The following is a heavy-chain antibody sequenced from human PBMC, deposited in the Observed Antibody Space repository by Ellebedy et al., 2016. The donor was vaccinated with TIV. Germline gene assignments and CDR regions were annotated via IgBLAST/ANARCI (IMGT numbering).Heavy chain of an antibody. CDR1: GYTFTGYY. J-gene: IGHJ4*02. CDR2: INPNSGGT. V-gene: IGHV1-2*02. CDR3: ARGYVLRFLEWLSVGY. Sequence: ASVKVSCXASGYTFTGYYMHWVRQAPGQGLEWMGWINPNSGGTNYAQKFQGRVTMTRDTPISTAYMELSRLRSDDTAVYYCARGYVLRFLEWLSVGYWGQGTLVTVSS. D-gene: IGHD3-3*01.